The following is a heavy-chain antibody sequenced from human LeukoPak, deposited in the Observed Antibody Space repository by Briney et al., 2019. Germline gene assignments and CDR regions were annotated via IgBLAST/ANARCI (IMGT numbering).Heavy chain of an antibody. J-gene: IGHJ4*02. CDR2: IYPGDSDT. CDR3: ARYYCSGGSCHGIFDY. D-gene: IGHD2-15*01. V-gene: IGHV5-51*04. CDR1: GYSFTNSW. Sequence: GESLRISCKGSGYSFTNSWIGWVRQMPGKGLEWMGIIYPGDSDTRYSPSFQGRVTISAEKPISTAYLQWSSLKASDTAMYYCARYYCSGGSCHGIFDYWGQGTLVTVSS.